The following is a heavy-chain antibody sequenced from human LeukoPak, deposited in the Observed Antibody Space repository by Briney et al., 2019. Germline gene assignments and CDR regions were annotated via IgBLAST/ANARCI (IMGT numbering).Heavy chain of an antibody. V-gene: IGHV1-8*01. CDR3: ARGGGRGAASNWFDP. CDR2: MNPNSGNT. J-gene: IGHJ5*02. D-gene: IGHD3-10*01. Sequence: ASVRVSSTASVYTFTIYDINWVRQATGQGVEWMGWMNPNSGNTGYAQKFQGRVTMTRNTSISTAYMELSSLRSEDTAVYYCARGGGRGAASNWFDPCGQGTLATVSS. CDR1: VYTFTIYD.